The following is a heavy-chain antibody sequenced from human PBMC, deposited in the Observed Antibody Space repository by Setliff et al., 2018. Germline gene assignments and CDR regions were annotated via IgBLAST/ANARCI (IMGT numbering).Heavy chain of an antibody. CDR3: VREGVDSRSSTDYRYYMDV. CDR2: TIPSFGST. J-gene: IGHJ6*03. D-gene: IGHD3-22*01. Sequence: SVKVSCKASGGTFSSHGISWVRQAPGQGLEWMGGTIPSFGSTNYAQKFRGRVTIITDESTSTAFMQLSSLRSEDTAVYYCVREGVDSRSSTDYRYYMDVWGKGTTVTVS. CDR1: GGTFSSHG. V-gene: IGHV1-69*05.